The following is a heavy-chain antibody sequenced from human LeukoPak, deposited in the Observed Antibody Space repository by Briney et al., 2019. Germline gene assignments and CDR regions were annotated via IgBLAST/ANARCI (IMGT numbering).Heavy chain of an antibody. CDR1: GFTVSSNY. D-gene: IGHD2-2*02. V-gene: IGHV3-53*05. CDR3: AKEDVVVPAAIDAFDI. Sequence: GGSLRLSCAASGFTVSSNYMSWVRQAPGKGLEWVSVIYSGGSTYYADSVKGRFTISRDNSKNTLYLQMNSLRAEDTAVYYCAKEDVVVPAAIDAFDIWGQGTMVTVSS. J-gene: IGHJ3*02. CDR2: IYSGGST.